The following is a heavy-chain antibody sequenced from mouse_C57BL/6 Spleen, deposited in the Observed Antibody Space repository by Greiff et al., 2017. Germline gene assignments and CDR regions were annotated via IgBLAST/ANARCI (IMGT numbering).Heavy chain of an antibody. CDR1: GYTFTDYN. V-gene: IGHV1-22*01. Sequence: EVQLQESGPELVKPGASVKMSCKASGYTFTDYNMHWVKQSHGKSLEWIGYINPNNGGTSYNQKFKGKVTLTVNKSSSTAYMELRSLTSEDSAVYYCARGRMVTTWDYWGQGTLVTVSA. J-gene: IGHJ3*01. CDR2: INPNNGGT. CDR3: ARGRMVTTWDY. D-gene: IGHD2-2*01.